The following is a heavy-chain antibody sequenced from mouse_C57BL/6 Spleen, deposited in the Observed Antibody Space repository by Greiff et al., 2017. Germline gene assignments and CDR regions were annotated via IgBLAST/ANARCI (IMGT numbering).Heavy chain of an antibody. CDR3: ARSGPITTVVATDWYFDV. J-gene: IGHJ1*03. CDR1: GYAFSSYW. CDR2: IYPGDGDT. D-gene: IGHD1-1*01. Sequence: QVQLQQSGAELVKPGASVKISCKASGYAFSSYWMNWVKQRPGQGLEWIGQIYPGDGDTNYNGKFKGKATLTADKSSSTAYMQLSSLTSEDSAVYFCARSGPITTVVATDWYFDVWGTGTTVTVSS. V-gene: IGHV1-80*01.